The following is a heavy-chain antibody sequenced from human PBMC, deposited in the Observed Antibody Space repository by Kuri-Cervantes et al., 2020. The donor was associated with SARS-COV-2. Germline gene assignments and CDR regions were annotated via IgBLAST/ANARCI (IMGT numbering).Heavy chain of an antibody. V-gene: IGHV1-2*02. CDR3: ARDSLLSGSYHFDY. CDR2: INPNSGGT. CDR1: GGTFSSYT. D-gene: IGHD1-26*01. Sequence: ASVKVSCKASGGTFSSYTISWVRQAPGQGLEWMGWINPNSGGTNYAQEFQGRVTMTRDTSISTAYMELSRLRSDDTAVYYCARDSLLSGSYHFDYWGQGTLVTVSS. J-gene: IGHJ4*02.